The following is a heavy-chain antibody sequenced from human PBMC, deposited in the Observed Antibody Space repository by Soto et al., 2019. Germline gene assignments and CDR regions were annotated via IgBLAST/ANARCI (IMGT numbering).Heavy chain of an antibody. Sequence: EPLSLTLTASGGCISSSSYYRGWIRQPPGKGLEWIGSIYYSGSTYYNPSLKSRVTISVDTSKNQFCLKLSSVTAADTAVYYWARRRSIAARQIDDWGQGTLVTGSS. D-gene: IGHD6-6*01. CDR1: GGCISSSSYY. CDR3: ARRRSIAARQIDD. V-gene: IGHV4-39*01. CDR2: IYYSGST. J-gene: IGHJ4*02.